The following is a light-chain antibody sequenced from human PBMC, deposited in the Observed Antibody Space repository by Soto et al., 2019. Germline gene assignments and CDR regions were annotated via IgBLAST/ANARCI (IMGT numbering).Light chain of an antibody. CDR3: QQYGSSFRYT. V-gene: IGKV3-20*01. Sequence: EIVLTQSPGTLSLSPGERATLSCRASQSVNGNYLTWYQQKPGQAPRLLIYGASSRATGIPDRVSGSGSGTDFILTISRLEPEDFAVYYCQQYGSSFRYTFGQGTKLEIK. J-gene: IGKJ2*01. CDR2: GAS. CDR1: QSVNGNY.